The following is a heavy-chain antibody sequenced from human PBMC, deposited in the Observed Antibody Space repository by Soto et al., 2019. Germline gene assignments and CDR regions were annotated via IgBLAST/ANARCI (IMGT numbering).Heavy chain of an antibody. V-gene: IGHV4-34*01. CDR3: EGNIVDTISSFDY. J-gene: IGHJ4*02. D-gene: IGHD5-12*01. CDR2: INHSGST. Sequence: PSETLSLTCAVYGESFSGYYWSWIRQPPGKGLEWIGEINHSGSTNYNPSLKSRVTMSVDTSKNQFSLKLSSVTAADTAMYYCEGNIVDTISSFDYWGQGTLVTVSS. CDR1: GESFSGYY.